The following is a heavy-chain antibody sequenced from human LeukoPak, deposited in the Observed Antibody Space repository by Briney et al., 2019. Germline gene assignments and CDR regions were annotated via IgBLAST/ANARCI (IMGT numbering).Heavy chain of an antibody. Sequence: SETLSLTCAVYGGSFSGYYWSWIRQPPGKGLEWIGEINHSGSTNYNPSLKSRVTISVDTSKNRFSLKLSSVTAADTAVYYCARVLRYYYGSGTLDYWGQGTLVTVSS. D-gene: IGHD3-10*01. CDR1: GGSFSGYY. V-gene: IGHV4-34*01. J-gene: IGHJ4*02. CDR2: INHSGST. CDR3: ARVLRYYYGSGTLDY.